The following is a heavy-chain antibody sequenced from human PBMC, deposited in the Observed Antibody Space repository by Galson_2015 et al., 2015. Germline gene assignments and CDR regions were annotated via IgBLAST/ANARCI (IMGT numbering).Heavy chain of an antibody. CDR3: ARHRREDCSGGSCDYYYYGLDV. CDR2: TYYRSKWYN. V-gene: IGHV6-1*01. J-gene: IGHJ6*02. CDR1: GDSVSRKDAA. D-gene: IGHD2-15*01. Sequence: CAISGDSVSRKDAAWTWIRQSPSRGLEWLGRTYYRSKWYNDYAVSVKSRITINPDTSKNQFSPQLHSVSPEDTAVYYCARHRREDCSGGSCDYYYYGLDVWGQGTTVTVSS.